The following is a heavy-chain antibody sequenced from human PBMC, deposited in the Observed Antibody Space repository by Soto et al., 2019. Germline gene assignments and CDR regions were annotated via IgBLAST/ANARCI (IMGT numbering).Heavy chain of an antibody. Sequence: SETLSLTCTVSGGSISSYYWSWIRQPPGKGLEWVGYIYYSGSTNYNSSLKSRVTISVDTSHHQLSLKLISVTAADTAVYYCASGDWIQLSRRLWFGELSAFDIWGQGKTV. CDR2: IYYSGST. J-gene: IGHJ3*02. D-gene: IGHD3-10*01. CDR3: ASGDWIQLSRRLWFGELSAFDI. V-gene: IGHV4-59*01. CDR1: GGSISSYY.